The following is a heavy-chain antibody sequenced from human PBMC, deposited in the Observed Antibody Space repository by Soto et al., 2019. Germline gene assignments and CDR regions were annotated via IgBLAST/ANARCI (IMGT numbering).Heavy chain of an antibody. Sequence: QVQLVQSGAEVKKPGSSVKVSCKASGGTFSSLAISWVRQAPGQGLEWMGGLVPVFGTANYAQKFQDRVTITADKSTSTSYMGLSSLRSEDTAVYYCARRPGVFDYWGQGTLVTVSS. J-gene: IGHJ4*02. CDR1: GGTFSSLA. V-gene: IGHV1-69*06. CDR2: LVPVFGTA. D-gene: IGHD3-10*01. CDR3: ARRPGVFDY.